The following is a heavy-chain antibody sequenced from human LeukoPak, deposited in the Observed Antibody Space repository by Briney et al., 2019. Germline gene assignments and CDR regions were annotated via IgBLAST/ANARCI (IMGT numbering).Heavy chain of an antibody. CDR2: ISSSGRLM. CDR3: ARDTNNGLDV. D-gene: IGHD1-14*01. CDR1: GFTFSDYY. J-gene: IGHJ6*02. V-gene: IGHV3-11*01. Sequence: PGGSLRLSCAASGFTFSDYYINWIRQAPGKGLEWVSHISSSGRLMQYADSVKGRFTITRDNAQNFMFLQMNSLKPEDTAVYYCARDTNNGLDVWGRGTTVTVSS.